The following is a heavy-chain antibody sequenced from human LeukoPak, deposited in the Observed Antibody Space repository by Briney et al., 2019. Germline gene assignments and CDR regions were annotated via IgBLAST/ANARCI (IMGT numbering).Heavy chain of an antibody. J-gene: IGHJ5*02. CDR3: ARAPRYFGWFDP. CDR2: VNHSGRT. V-gene: IGHV4-34*01. Sequence: SETLSLTCAVYGGSFSDYWWTWIRQSPGKGLEWIGEVNHSGRTNYNPSLKSRVSISVDRSKKQFSLKLSSVTAADTAVYYCARAPRYFGWFDPWGQGTLVTVSS. CDR1: GGSFSDYW. D-gene: IGHD3-9*01.